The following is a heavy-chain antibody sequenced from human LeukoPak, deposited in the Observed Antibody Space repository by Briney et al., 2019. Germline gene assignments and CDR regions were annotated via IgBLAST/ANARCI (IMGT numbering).Heavy chain of an antibody. CDR2: INHSGST. CDR3: ARRTLVVTDY. V-gene: IGHV4-34*01. J-gene: IGHJ4*02. Sequence: SETLSLTCTVSGGSISSYYWSWTRQPPGKGLEWIGEINHSGSTNYNPSLKSRVTISVDTSKNQFSLKLSSVTAADTAVYYCARRTLVVTDYWGQGTLVTVSS. CDR1: GGSISSYY. D-gene: IGHD4-23*01.